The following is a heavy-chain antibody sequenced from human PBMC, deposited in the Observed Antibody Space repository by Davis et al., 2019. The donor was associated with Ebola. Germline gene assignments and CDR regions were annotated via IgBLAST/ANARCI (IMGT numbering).Heavy chain of an antibody. Sequence: GESLKISCAASGFTFSTYWMHWVRQTPGEGLMWLSHINSEGSTTRYADFVKGRFTISRDTAKNTLYLQMNNLRVEDTAVYFCARGSTMTGYWYFDLWGRGNLVTVSS. CDR2: INSEGSTT. D-gene: IGHD5/OR15-5a*01. CDR1: GFTFSTYW. CDR3: ARGSTMTGYWYFDL. V-gene: IGHV3-74*01. J-gene: IGHJ2*01.